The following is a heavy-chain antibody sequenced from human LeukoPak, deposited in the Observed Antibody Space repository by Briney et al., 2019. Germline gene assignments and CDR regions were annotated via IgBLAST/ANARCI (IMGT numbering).Heavy chain of an antibody. V-gene: IGHV1-2*06. J-gene: IGHJ4*02. CDR3: ARVIAQQLVPFDY. Sequence: PGASVKVSCKASGYTFTGYYMHWVRQAPGQGLEWMGRINPNSGGTNYAQKFQGRVTMTRDMSISTAYMELCRLRSDDTAVYYCARVIAQQLVPFDYWGQGTLVTVSS. CDR2: INPNSGGT. CDR1: GYTFTGYY. D-gene: IGHD6-13*01.